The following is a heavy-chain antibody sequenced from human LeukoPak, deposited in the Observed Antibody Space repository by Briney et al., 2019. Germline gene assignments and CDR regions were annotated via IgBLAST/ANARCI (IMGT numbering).Heavy chain of an antibody. CDR3: ARDRSFVVVPATRGAFDI. Sequence: GASVKVSCKASGYTFTSYGISWVRQAPGQGLEWMGWISAYNGNTNYAQKLQGRVTMTTDTSTSTAYMELRSLRSDDTAVYYCARDRSFVVVPATRGAFDIWGQGTMVTVSS. CDR2: ISAYNGNT. CDR1: GYTFTSYG. J-gene: IGHJ3*02. D-gene: IGHD2-2*01. V-gene: IGHV1-18*01.